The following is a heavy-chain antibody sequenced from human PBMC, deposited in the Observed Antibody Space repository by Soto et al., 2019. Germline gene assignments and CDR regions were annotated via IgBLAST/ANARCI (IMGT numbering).Heavy chain of an antibody. V-gene: IGHV3-73*02. CDR3: TRLSGTGEGDY. CDR2: IRTKPNSYVT. D-gene: IGHD7-27*01. J-gene: IGHJ4*02. Sequence: EVQLVESGGGLVQPGWSLKLSWAASGCTVSGSAMHWVRQASGKGLEWVGRIRTKPNSYVTTYAASVEGRFTISRDDSKNTAYLQMNSLTTEDKAVYYCTRLSGTGEGDYWGQGTLVTVSS. CDR1: GCTVSGSA.